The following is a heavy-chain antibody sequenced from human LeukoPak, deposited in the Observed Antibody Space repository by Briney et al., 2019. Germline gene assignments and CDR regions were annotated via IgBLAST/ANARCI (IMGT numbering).Heavy chain of an antibody. CDR1: GFTFSSYW. J-gene: IGHJ4*02. V-gene: IGHV3-7*01. D-gene: IGHD5-24*01. CDR2: IKQDGSEK. CDR3: ARDRDGYNY. Sequence: GGSLRLSCAASGFTFSSYWMTWVRQAPGKGLEWVANIKQDGSEKNYVESVKGRFTISRDNAKNTLYLQMNILRADDTAVYYCARDRDGYNYWGQGTLVTVSS.